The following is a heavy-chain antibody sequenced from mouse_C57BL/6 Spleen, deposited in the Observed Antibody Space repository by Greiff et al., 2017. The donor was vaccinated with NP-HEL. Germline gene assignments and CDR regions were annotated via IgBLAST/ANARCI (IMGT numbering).Heavy chain of an antibody. D-gene: IGHD1-1*01. CDR2: INPNNGGT. J-gene: IGHJ1*03. V-gene: IGHV1-26*01. Sequence: VQLQQSGPELVKPGASVKISCKASGYTFTDYYMNWVNQSHGKSLEWIGDINPNNGGTSYNQKFKGKATLTVDKSSSTAYMELRSLTSEDSAVYYCASHYYGSSYGYFDVWGTGTTVTVSS. CDR3: ASHYYGSSYGYFDV. CDR1: GYTFTDYY.